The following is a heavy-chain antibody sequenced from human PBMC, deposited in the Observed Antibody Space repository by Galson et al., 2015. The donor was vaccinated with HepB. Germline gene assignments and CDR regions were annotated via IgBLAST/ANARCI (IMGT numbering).Heavy chain of an antibody. CDR1: GGSINSGDSY. J-gene: IGHJ3*02. Sequence: TLSLTCTVSGGSINSGDSYWSWIRQPPGKGLEWIGYIYCSGSTYYNPSLKSRLTISVDASKNQFSLKLTSVTAADTAVYYCARGSSGTPRRAFDIWGQGTMVTVSS. CDR3: ARGSSGTPRRAFDI. V-gene: IGHV4-30-4*01. D-gene: IGHD3-10*01. CDR2: IYCSGST.